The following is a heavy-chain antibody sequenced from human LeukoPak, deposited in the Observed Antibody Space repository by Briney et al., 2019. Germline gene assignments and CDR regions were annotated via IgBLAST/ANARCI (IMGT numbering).Heavy chain of an antibody. CDR1: GYTFTSYG. CDR3: ARDEYCSGGSCYSLDY. Sequence: GASVKVSCKASGYTFTSYGISWVRQAPGQGLEWMGGIIPIFGTANYAQKFQGRVTITADESTSTAYMELSSLRSEDTAVYYCARDEYCSGGSCYSLDYWGQGILVTVSS. J-gene: IGHJ4*02. CDR2: IIPIFGTA. V-gene: IGHV1-69*13. D-gene: IGHD2-15*01.